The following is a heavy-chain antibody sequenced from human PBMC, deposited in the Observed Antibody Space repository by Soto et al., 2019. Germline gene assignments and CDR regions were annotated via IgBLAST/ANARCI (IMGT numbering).Heavy chain of an antibody. J-gene: IGHJ4*02. CDR3: ARGKSGIRFLEWIITNYFDY. D-gene: IGHD3-3*01. Sequence: EVQLVESGGGLVQPGGSLRLSCAASGFTFSSYAMHWVRQAPGKGLEYVSAISSNGGSTYYANSVKGRFTISRDNSKNTLYLQMGSLRAEDMAVYYCARGKSGIRFLEWIITNYFDYWGQGTLVTVSS. CDR2: ISSNGGST. V-gene: IGHV3-64*01. CDR1: GFTFSSYA.